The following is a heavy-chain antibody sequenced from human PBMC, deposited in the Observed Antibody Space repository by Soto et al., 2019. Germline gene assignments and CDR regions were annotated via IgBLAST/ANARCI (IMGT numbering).Heavy chain of an antibody. CDR1: GDSVSGGSFY. CDR2: IYYSGST. Sequence: QVQLQESGPGLVKPSETLSLTCTVSGDSVSGGSFYWTWIRQPPGKGLEWIGYIYYSGSTNYNPHLKSRVTMSVDTSKNQFSLNLMSVTDADTAIYFSVRLVPFGGDEDCWGQGIPVAVS. CDR3: VRLVPFGGDEDC. J-gene: IGHJ4*02. D-gene: IGHD2-21*02. V-gene: IGHV4-61*01.